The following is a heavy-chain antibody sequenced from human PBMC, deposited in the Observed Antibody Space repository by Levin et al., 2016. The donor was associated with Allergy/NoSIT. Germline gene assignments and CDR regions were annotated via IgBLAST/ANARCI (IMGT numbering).Heavy chain of an antibody. J-gene: IGHJ6*02. CDR2: INPSGGST. V-gene: IGHV1-46*01. D-gene: IGHD2-2*02. CDR3: ARELLIVVVPVVIDFYGMDV. CDR1: GYTFTSYY. Sequence: ASVKVSCKASGYTFTSYYMHWVRQAPGQGLEWMGIINPSGGSTSYAQKFQGRVTMTRDTSTSTVYMELRSLRSEDTAVYYCARELLIVVVPVVIDFYGMDVWGQGTTVTVSS.